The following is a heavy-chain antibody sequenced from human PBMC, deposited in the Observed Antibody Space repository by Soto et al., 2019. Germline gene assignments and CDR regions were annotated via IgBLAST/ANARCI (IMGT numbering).Heavy chain of an antibody. V-gene: IGHV1-69*02. CDR1: VGTFSSYT. J-gene: IGHJ4*02. D-gene: IGHD3-22*01. CDR3: ARVTDYYDSSGYYNFDY. CDR2: IIPILGIA. Sequence: SVKVSCKASVGTFSSYTISWVRQAPGQGLEWMGRIIPILGIANYAQKFQGRVTITADKSTSTAYMELSSLRSEDTAVYYCARVTDYYDSSGYYNFDYWGQGTLVTVSS.